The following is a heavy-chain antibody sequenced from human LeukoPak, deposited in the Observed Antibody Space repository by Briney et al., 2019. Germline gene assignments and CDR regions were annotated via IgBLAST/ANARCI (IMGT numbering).Heavy chain of an antibody. CDR3: ARVRYGSGGD. V-gene: IGHV3-48*04. D-gene: IGHD3-10*01. CDR2: ISSSSSTI. CDR1: GFTFSSYS. J-gene: IGHJ4*02. Sequence: PGGSLRLSCAASGFTFSSYSRNWVRQAPGKGLEWVSYISSSSSTIYYADSVKGRFTISRDNAKNSLYLQMNSLRAEDTAVYYCARVRYGSGGDWGQGTLVTVSS.